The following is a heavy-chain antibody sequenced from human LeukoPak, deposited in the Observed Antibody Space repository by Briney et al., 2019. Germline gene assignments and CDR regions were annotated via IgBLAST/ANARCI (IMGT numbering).Heavy chain of an antibody. J-gene: IGHJ4*02. Sequence: PSGTLSLTCAVSGGSINSNNWWSWVRQPPGKQLEWIGEIYHSGTTYYNPSLKSRVTISVDTSKNQFSLKLSSVTAADTAVYYCARTYDSSGYYSREYFDYWGQGTLVTVSS. CDR1: GGSINSNNW. CDR3: ARTYDSSGYYSREYFDY. V-gene: IGHV4-4*02. CDR2: IYHSGTT. D-gene: IGHD3-22*01.